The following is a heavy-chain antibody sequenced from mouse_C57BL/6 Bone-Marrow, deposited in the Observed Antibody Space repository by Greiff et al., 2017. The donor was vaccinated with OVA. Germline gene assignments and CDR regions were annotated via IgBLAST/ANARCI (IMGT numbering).Heavy chain of an antibody. Sequence: VQLHQSGPELVKPGASVKISCKASGYTFTDYYMNWVKQSHGKSLEWIGDINPNNGGTSYNQKFKGKATLTVDKYSSTAYMELRSLPSEDSAVYYCARYGSENDGYPFDYWGQGTTLTVSS. CDR2: INPNNGGT. V-gene: IGHV1-26*01. CDR1: GYTFTDYY. D-gene: IGHD2-3*01. CDR3: ARYGSENDGYPFDY. J-gene: IGHJ2*01.